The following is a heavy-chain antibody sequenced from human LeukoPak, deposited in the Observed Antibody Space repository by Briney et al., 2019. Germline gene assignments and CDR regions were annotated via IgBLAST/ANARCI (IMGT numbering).Heavy chain of an antibody. V-gene: IGHV3-66*01. CDR2: IYSGGST. CDR3: ARDRGSSWVHDAFDI. J-gene: IGHJ3*02. D-gene: IGHD6-13*01. Sequence: GGSLRLSCAASGFTVSSNYMSWVRQAPGKGLEWVSVIYSGGSTYYADSVKGRFTISRDNSKNTLYLQMNSLRAEDTAVYYCARDRGSSWVHDAFDIWGQGTMVTVSS. CDR1: GFTVSSNY.